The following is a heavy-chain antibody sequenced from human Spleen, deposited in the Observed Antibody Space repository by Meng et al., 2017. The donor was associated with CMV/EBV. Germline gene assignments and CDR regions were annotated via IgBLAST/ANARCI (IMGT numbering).Heavy chain of an antibody. CDR3: AKDRVGVAGNYFAMDV. D-gene: IGHD6-19*01. Sequence: ETLSLTCVASGFTFSSYAMSWVRQAPGKGLEWVSTLSGSGGSTYYADSVKGRITISRDNSKNTLSLQMISLRVEDTAVYYCAKDRVGVAGNYFAMDVWGQRTTVTVSS. CDR2: LSGSGGST. CDR1: GFTFSSYA. V-gene: IGHV3-23*01. J-gene: IGHJ6*02.